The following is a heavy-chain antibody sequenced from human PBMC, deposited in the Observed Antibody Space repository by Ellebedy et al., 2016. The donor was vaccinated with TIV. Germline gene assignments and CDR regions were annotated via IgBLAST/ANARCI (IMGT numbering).Heavy chain of an antibody. CDR1: QFTFSSYG. J-gene: IGHJ4*02. D-gene: IGHD6-19*01. CDR2: IKQDGSEK. CDR3: ARAPLGIAVAY. Sequence: GESLKISCAASQFTFSSYGMHWVRQAPGKGLEWVANIKQDGSEKYYVDSVKGRFTISRDNAKNSLYLQMNSLRAEDTAVYYCARAPLGIAVAYWGQGTLVTVSS. V-gene: IGHV3-7*01.